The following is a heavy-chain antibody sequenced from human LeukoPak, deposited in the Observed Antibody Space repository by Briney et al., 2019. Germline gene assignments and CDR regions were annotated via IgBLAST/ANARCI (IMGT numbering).Heavy chain of an antibody. D-gene: IGHD1-26*01. CDR1: GFTFSSYS. CDR2: ISSSSSAI. Sequence: PGGSLRLSCAASGFTFSSYSMNWVRQAPGKGLEWVSYISSSSSAIYYADSVKGRFTISRDNAKNSLYLQMNSLRAEDTAVYYCARGGLVGAKFSFYFDYWGQGTLVTVSS. J-gene: IGHJ4*02. CDR3: ARGGLVGAKFSFYFDY. V-gene: IGHV3-48*01.